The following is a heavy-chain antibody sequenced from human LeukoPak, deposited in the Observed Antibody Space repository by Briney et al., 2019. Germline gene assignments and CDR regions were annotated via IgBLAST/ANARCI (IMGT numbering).Heavy chain of an antibody. CDR3: AKDPSGETQSFYYYYYGMDV. Sequence: PGRSLRLSCAASGFTFSYYGMHWVRQAPGKGLEWVATISYDGSIKYYADSVKGRFTIPRENSKNTLYLQMNSLRAEDTAVYYCAKDPSGETQSFYYYYYGMDVWGQGTTVTVSS. CDR1: GFTFSYYG. V-gene: IGHV3-30*18. J-gene: IGHJ6*02. CDR2: ISYDGSIK. D-gene: IGHD2-15*01.